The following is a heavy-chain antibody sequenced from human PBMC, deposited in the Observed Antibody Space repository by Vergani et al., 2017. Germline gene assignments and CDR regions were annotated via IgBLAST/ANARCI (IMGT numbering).Heavy chain of an antibody. J-gene: IGHJ6*03. Sequence: QVQLQESGPGLVKPSQTLSLTCTVPGGSISSGGYYWSWIRQHPGKGLEWIGYIYYSGSTYYNPSLKSRVTISVDTSKNQFSLKLSSVTAADTAVYYCARQYYDFWSGYYSGTGYYYYYMDVWGKGTTVTVSS. CDR1: GGSISSGGYY. V-gene: IGHV4-31*03. D-gene: IGHD3-3*01. CDR2: IYYSGST. CDR3: ARQYYDFWSGYYSGTGYYYYYMDV.